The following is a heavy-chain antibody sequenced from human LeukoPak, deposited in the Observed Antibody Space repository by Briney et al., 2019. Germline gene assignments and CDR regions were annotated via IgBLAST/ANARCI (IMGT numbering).Heavy chain of an antibody. CDR3: ARWDSGNYYGIGD. CDR1: GFSLSMYW. CDR2: IKQDGSEE. V-gene: IGHV3-7*01. J-gene: IGHJ4*02. D-gene: IGHD1-26*01. Sequence: GGSLRLSCSVSGFSLSMYWMTWVRQAPGKGLEWLANIKQDGSEEYYADSVKGRFTISRDNARNSLYLQMNSLRVEGTAPYYCARWDSGNYYGIGDWGQGTLVTVSS.